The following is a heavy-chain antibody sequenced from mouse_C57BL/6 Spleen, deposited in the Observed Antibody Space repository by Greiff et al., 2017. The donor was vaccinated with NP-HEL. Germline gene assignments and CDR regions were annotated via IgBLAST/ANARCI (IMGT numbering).Heavy chain of an antibody. V-gene: IGHV1-52*01. CDR1: GYTFTSYW. CDR3: AREGTTVVAPYWYFDV. J-gene: IGHJ1*03. CDR2: IDPSDSET. D-gene: IGHD1-1*01. Sequence: VQGVESGAELVRPGSSVKLSCKASGYTFTSYWMHWVKQRPIQGLEWIGNIDPSDSETHYNQKFKDKATLTVDKSSSTAYMQLSSLTSEDSAVYYCAREGTTVVAPYWYFDVWGTGTTVTVSS.